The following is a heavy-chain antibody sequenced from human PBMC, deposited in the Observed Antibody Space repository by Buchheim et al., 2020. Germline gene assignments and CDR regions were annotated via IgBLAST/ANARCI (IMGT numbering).Heavy chain of an antibody. J-gene: IGHJ3*02. CDR3: AKERNYYDSSDTNAFDI. CDR1: GFTFSSYG. V-gene: IGHV3-30*18. CDR2: ISYDGSNK. Sequence: QVQLVESGGGVVQPGRSLRLSCAASGFTFSSYGMHWVRQAPGKGLEWVAVISYDGSNKYYADSVKGRFTISRDNSKNTLYLQMNSLRAEDTAVYYCAKERNYYDSSDTNAFDIWGQGT. D-gene: IGHD3-22*01.